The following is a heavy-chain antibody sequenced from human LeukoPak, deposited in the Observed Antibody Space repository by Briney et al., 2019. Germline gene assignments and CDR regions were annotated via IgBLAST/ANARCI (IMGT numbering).Heavy chain of an antibody. Sequence: GGSLRLSCAASGFTFSSYAMHWVRQAPGKGLEWVAVISYDGSNKYYADSVKGRFTISRDSSKNTLYLQMNSLRAEDTAVYYCAKDRGIISDYWGQGTLVTVSS. D-gene: IGHD3-10*01. CDR1: GFTFSSYA. V-gene: IGHV3-30*04. J-gene: IGHJ4*02. CDR3: AKDRGIISDY. CDR2: ISYDGSNK.